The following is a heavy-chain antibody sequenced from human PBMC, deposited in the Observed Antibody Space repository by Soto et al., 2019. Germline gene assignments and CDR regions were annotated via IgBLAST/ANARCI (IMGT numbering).Heavy chain of an antibody. CDR3: ARDLGPRPYCSGDSCVAGWFDP. CDR2: IYHNGSN. D-gene: IGHD2-15*01. CDR1: GGSISSAGYS. J-gene: IGHJ5*02. V-gene: IGHV4-30-2*01. Sequence: QLQLQESGSGLVKPSQTLSLTCGVSGGSISSAGYSWSWIRQPPGKGLEWIGYIYHNGSNYCKPSLKSRVTMSLDRTKNQFSLRLTSVTAADTAVYYCARDLGPRPYCSGDSCVAGWFDPWGQGTLVTVSS.